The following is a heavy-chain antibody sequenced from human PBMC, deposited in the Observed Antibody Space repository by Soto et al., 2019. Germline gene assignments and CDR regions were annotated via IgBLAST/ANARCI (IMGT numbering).Heavy chain of an antibody. CDR2: IYTSGST. Sequence: PSETLSLTCTVSGASISSYFWSWIRQPAGKGLEWIGRIYTSGSTDYNPALESRVTITVDTSKNQFSLKLGSVTAADTAVYYSARGTITPGAAGNSYGMDVWGQGTTVTVSS. J-gene: IGHJ6*02. CDR1: GASISSYF. D-gene: IGHD6-13*01. V-gene: IGHV4-4*07. CDR3: ARGTITPGAAGNSYGMDV.